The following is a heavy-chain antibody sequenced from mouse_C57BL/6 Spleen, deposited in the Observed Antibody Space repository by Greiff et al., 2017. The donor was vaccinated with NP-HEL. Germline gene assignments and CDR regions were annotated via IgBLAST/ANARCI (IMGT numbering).Heavy chain of an antibody. CDR3: ARSGDGYYWFAY. Sequence: QVKLMESGPELVKPGASVKISCKASGYAFSSSWMNWVKQRPGKGLEWIGRIYPGDGDTNYNGKFKGKATLTADKSSSTAYMQLSSLTSEDSAVYFCARSGDGYYWFAYWGQGTLVTVSA. D-gene: IGHD2-3*01. J-gene: IGHJ3*01. V-gene: IGHV1-82*01. CDR2: IYPGDGDT. CDR1: GYAFSSSW.